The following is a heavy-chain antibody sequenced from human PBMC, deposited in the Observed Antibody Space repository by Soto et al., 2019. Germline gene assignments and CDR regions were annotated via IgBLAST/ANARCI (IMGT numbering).Heavy chain of an antibody. Sequence: QVQLQQSSPGLLKPSQILSLTCTVSGDSIGGVGYWSWIRQFSGRGLEWIGCISSSGSTYYNPALNNRISLSLDTSQNQFPLKRLSVTAADTAIYYCARSGVTGIVIPSHWFDPWGQGTLVTVSS. J-gene: IGHJ5*02. V-gene: IGHV4-31*03. CDR2: ISSSGST. CDR1: GDSIGGVGY. CDR3: ARSGVTGIVIPSHWFDP. D-gene: IGHD2-21*02.